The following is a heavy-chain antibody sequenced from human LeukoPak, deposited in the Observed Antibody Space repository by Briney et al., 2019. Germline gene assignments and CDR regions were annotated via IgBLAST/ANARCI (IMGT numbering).Heavy chain of an antibody. J-gene: IGHJ3*02. CDR2: IYYSGST. Sequence: PSETLSLTCTVSGGSISSSSYYWGWIRQPPGKGLEWIGSIYYSGSTYYNPSLKSRVTISVDTSKNQFSLKLSSVTAADTAVYYCARYGSGMGDAFDIWGQGTMVTVSS. V-gene: IGHV4-39*07. D-gene: IGHD3-10*01. CDR1: GGSISSSSYY. CDR3: ARYGSGMGDAFDI.